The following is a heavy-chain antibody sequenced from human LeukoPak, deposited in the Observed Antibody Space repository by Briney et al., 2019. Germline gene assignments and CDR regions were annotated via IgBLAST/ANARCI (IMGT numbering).Heavy chain of an antibody. D-gene: IGHD3-3*01. CDR1: EYNFNDYA. CDR2: IWYDGSNK. J-gene: IGHJ4*02. CDR3: AKDNDLWNSHHRGRGFDY. Sequence: GGSLRLSCAASEYNFNDYAMHWVRQAPDKGLEWVAAIWYDGSNKYYADSVKGRFTISRDNSKSTLYLQMASLRAEDTAVYYCAKDNDLWNSHHRGRGFDYWGQGTLVTVSS. V-gene: IGHV3-33*06.